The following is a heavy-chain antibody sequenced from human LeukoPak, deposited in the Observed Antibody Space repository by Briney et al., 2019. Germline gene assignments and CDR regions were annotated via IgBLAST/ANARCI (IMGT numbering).Heavy chain of an antibody. CDR1: GFTVSSNY. J-gene: IGHJ4*02. V-gene: IGHV3-53*01. D-gene: IGHD3-10*01. CDR3: ARDSKAMVRGVIAD. Sequence: GGSLRLSCAASGFTVSSNYMSWVRQAPGKGLEWVSVIYSGGSTYYADSVKGRFTISRDDSKNTLYLQMNSLRAEDTAVYYCARDSKAMVRGVIADWGQGTLVTVSS. CDR2: IYSGGST.